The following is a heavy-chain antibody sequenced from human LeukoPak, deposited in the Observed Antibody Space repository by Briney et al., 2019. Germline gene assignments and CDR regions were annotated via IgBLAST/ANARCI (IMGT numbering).Heavy chain of an antibody. CDR2: IYYSGST. V-gene: IGHV4-30-4*01. CDR3: AREYRYSSSWHPYNWFDP. J-gene: IGHJ5*02. CDR1: GGSISSGDYY. Sequence: SETLSLTCTVSGGSISSGDYYWSWIRQPPGKGLEWIGYIYYSGSTYYNPSLKSRVTISVDTSKNQFSLKLSSVTAADTAVYYCAREYRYSSSWHPYNWFDPWGQGTLVTVSS. D-gene: IGHD6-13*01.